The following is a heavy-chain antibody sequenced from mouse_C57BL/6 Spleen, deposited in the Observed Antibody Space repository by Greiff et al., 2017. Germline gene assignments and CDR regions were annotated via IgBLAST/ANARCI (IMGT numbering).Heavy chain of an antibody. Sequence: VKLMESGAELVKPGASVKMSCKASGYTFTTYPIEWMKQNHGKSLEWIGNFHPYNDDTKYNEKFKGKATLTVEKSSSTVYLELSRLTSDDSAVYYCARGYYGRGYFDVWGTGTTVTVSS. CDR2: FHPYNDDT. CDR1: GYTFTTYP. J-gene: IGHJ1*03. V-gene: IGHV1-47*01. CDR3: ARGYYGRGYFDV. D-gene: IGHD1-1*01.